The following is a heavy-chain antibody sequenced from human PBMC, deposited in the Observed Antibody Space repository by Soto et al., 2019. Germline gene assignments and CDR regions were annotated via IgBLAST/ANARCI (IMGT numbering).Heavy chain of an antibody. CDR2: IVVGSGNT. CDR1: GFTFTSSA. CDR3: AADRSFGYYDSSGYLPTDAFDI. V-gene: IGHV1-58*01. Sequence: SVKVSCKASGFTFTSSAVQWVRQARGQRLEWIGWIVVGSGNTNYAQKFQERVTITRDMSTSTAYMELSSLRSEDTAVYYCAADRSFGYYDSSGYLPTDAFDIWGQGTMVTVSS. D-gene: IGHD3-22*01. J-gene: IGHJ3*02.